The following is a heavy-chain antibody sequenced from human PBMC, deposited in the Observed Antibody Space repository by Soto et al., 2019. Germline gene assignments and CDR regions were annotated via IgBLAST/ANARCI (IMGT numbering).Heavy chain of an antibody. CDR1: GFTVSSYA. CDR2: ISAST. V-gene: IGHV3-23*01. D-gene: IGHD6-13*01. Sequence: EMQLLESGGGLVQAGGSLRLSCAASGFTVSSYALKWVRQAPGKGLEWVSGISASTYYADSVKGRFTISRDTSKNTLYLQMSSLRAEDTAIYFCAIRMYSTRSYYLDYWGQGTLVTVSS. J-gene: IGHJ4*02. CDR3: AIRMYSTRSYYLDY.